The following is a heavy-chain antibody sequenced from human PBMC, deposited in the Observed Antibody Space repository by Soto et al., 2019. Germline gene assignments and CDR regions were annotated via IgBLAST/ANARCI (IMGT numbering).Heavy chain of an antibody. CDR3: ARFSPPRKSYDSNPGWFDP. D-gene: IGHD3-22*01. Sequence: SETLSLTCTVSGGSLNSYYWTWFRQSPGKGLEWVGYVSSTGSTNYNPSLKSRVTLSLDTSTNEVSLSLTSVTAADAAVYFCARFSPPRKSYDSNPGWFDPWGQGIMVTVSS. J-gene: IGHJ5*02. CDR1: GGSLNSYY. V-gene: IGHV4-59*01. CDR2: VSSTGST.